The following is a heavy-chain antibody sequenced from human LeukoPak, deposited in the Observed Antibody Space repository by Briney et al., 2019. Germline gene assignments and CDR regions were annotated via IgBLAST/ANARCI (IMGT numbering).Heavy chain of an antibody. CDR3: VRGPRPVRTVAGTSGWFDP. Sequence: ASVKVSCKASGYTFTSYAMHWVRQAPGQRLEWMGWINAGNGNTKYSQKFQGRVTITRDTSGSTAYMELSSLRSEDTAVYYCVRGPRPVRTVAGTSGWFDPWGQGTLVTVSS. CDR1: GYTFTSYA. CDR2: INAGNGNT. V-gene: IGHV1-3*01. D-gene: IGHD6-19*01. J-gene: IGHJ5*02.